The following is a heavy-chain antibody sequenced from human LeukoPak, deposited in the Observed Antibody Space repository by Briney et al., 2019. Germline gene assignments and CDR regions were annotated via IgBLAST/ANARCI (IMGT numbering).Heavy chain of an antibody. CDR2: ISGSGGGT. CDR1: GFTFSSSA. CDR3: AKSGGSSGWLY. V-gene: IGHV3-23*01. Sequence: PGGSLRLSCAASGFTFSSSAMSWVRQAPGKGLEWLSGISGSGGGTYCADSVKGRFTISRDDPKNTLYLQMHSLRAEDTAVYYCAKSGGSSGWLYWGQGTLVTVSS. J-gene: IGHJ4*02. D-gene: IGHD6-19*01.